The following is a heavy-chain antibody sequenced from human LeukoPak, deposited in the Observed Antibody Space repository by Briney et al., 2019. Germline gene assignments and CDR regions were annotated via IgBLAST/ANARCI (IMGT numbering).Heavy chain of an antibody. CDR1: GFTVSSNY. V-gene: IGHV3-66*01. D-gene: IGHD3-3*01. Sequence: GGSLRLSCAASGFTVSSNYMSWVRQAPGKGLEWVSVIYSGGSTYYADSVKGRFTISRDNSKNTLYLQMNSLRAGDTAVYYCARGGYYGSGRYYFDSWGQGTLVTVSS. CDR2: IYSGGST. CDR3: ARGGYYGSGRYYFDS. J-gene: IGHJ4*02.